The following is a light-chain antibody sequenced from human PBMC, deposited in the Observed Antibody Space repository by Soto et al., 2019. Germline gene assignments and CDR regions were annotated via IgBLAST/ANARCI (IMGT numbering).Light chain of an antibody. CDR1: QSVSSS. J-gene: IGKJ5*01. CDR2: DTS. V-gene: IGKV3-11*01. CDR3: QQRTNWRIT. Sequence: EIVLTQSPATLSLSPGARAPLSCRARQSVSSSLAWYQQKPGQAPRLLIYDTSNRATDIPPRFSGSGSGTDFTLTISSLEPEDFAVYYCQQRTNWRITFGQGTRLEIK.